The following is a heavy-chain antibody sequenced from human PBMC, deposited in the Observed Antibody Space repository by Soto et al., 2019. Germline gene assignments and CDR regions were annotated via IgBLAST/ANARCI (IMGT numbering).Heavy chain of an antibody. CDR1: GGTLSSYT. J-gene: IGHJ4*02. Sequence: QVQLVQSGAEVKKPGPSVKVSCKASGGTLSSYTFSWVRQAPGQGLEWMGRIIPNLGITNYAQKFQGRSTITVDKSTSTAYMELSSLRAEDTAVYYCERDKGYCSGGSCPDFDYWGQGTLVTVSS. V-gene: IGHV1-69*08. D-gene: IGHD2-15*01. CDR3: ERDKGYCSGGSCPDFDY. CDR2: IIPNLGIT.